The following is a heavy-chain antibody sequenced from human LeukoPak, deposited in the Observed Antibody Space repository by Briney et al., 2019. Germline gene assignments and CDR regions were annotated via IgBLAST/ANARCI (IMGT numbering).Heavy chain of an antibody. CDR2: IIPIFGTA. CDR1: GGTFSSYA. CDR3: ARKDYDSSGYYWFDP. V-gene: IGHV1-69*05. D-gene: IGHD3-22*01. J-gene: IGHJ5*02. Sequence: SVKVSCKASGGTFSSYAISWVRQAPGQGLEWMGGIIPIFGTANYAQKFRGRVTITTDESTSTAYMELSSLRSEDTAVYYCARKDYDSSGYYWFDPWGQGTLVTVSS.